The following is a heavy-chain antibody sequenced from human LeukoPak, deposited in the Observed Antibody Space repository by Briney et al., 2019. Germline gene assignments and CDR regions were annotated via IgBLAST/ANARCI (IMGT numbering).Heavy chain of an antibody. CDR2: ISSSSSYI. D-gene: IGHD2-2*01. CDR1: GFTFSSYS. Sequence: GGSLRLSCAASGFTFSSYSMNWVRQAPEKGLEWVSSISSSSSYIYYADSVKGRFTISRDNAKNSLYLQMNSLRAEDTAVYYCARESSYYYGMDVWGKGTTVTVSS. CDR3: ARESSYYYGMDV. V-gene: IGHV3-21*01. J-gene: IGHJ6*04.